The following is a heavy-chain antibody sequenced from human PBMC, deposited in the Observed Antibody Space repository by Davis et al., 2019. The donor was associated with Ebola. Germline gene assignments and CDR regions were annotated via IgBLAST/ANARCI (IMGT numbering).Heavy chain of an antibody. J-gene: IGHJ5*02. D-gene: IGHD6-19*01. V-gene: IGHV3-48*04. CDR2: ISSSGSTI. CDR3: ARLRSSGWYVDWFDP. CDR1: GFTFSNAW. Sequence: PGGSLRLSCAASGFTFSNAWMNWVRQAPGKGLEWVSYISSSGSTIYYADSVKGRFTISRDNAKNSLYLQMNSLRAEDTAVYYCARLRSSGWYVDWFDPWGQGTLVTVSS.